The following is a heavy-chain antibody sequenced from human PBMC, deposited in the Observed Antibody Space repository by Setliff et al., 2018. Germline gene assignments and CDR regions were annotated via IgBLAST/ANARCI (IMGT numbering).Heavy chain of an antibody. V-gene: IGHV1-3*01. J-gene: IGHJ4*02. D-gene: IGHD3-22*01. Sequence: PSVKVSCKASGYIFTYYAIHWVRQAPGQRLEWMGWINAGNGNTKYSQKFQGRVTITRDTSASTAYMELSSLTSEDTAVYYCARRPYDSSGYFNYWGQGTLVTSPQ. CDR3: ARRPYDSSGYFNY. CDR1: GYIFTYYA. CDR2: INAGNGNT.